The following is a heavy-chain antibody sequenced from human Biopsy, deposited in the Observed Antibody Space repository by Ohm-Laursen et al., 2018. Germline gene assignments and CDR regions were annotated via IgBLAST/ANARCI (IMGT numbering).Heavy chain of an antibody. CDR2: ISYDGSGE. CDR3: ARDGKRWDYSTYFSWHFDL. CDR1: GFTFTSYA. V-gene: IGHV3-30*03. D-gene: IGHD4-11*01. J-gene: IGHJ2*01. Sequence: SLRLSCSASGFTFTSYAMHWVRQAPGKGLEWVAVISYDGSGEYYADSLQGRFIISRDNPKNTVNLQMNSLRAEDTAVYFCARDGKRWDYSTYFSWHFDLWGRGTLVTVSS.